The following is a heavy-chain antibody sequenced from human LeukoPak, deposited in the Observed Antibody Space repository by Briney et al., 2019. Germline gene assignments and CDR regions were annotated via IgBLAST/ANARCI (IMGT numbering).Heavy chain of an antibody. CDR2: TNHSGST. Sequence: SETLSLTCAVYGGSFSGYYWSWIRQPPGKGLEWIGETNHSGSTNYNPSLKSRVTISVDTSKNQFSLKLSSVTAADTAVYYCASGLVESYYYGMDVWGQGTTVTVSS. J-gene: IGHJ6*02. V-gene: IGHV4-34*01. D-gene: IGHD2-21*01. CDR1: GGSFSGYY. CDR3: ASGLVESYYYGMDV.